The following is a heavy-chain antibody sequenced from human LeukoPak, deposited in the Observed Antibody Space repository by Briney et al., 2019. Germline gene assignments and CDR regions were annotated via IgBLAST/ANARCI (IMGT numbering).Heavy chain of an antibody. Sequence: ASVKVSCKTSGYTFTNFGISWVRQAPGQGLEWMGWTSAYNGNTNYAQNLRGRVTMIIDRSTSTVYMELRSLRSDDTAVYYCARDATDAAYTPMNDYWGQGSLVTVSS. CDR3: ARDATDAAYTPMNDY. CDR1: GYTFTNFG. J-gene: IGHJ4*02. D-gene: IGHD2-15*01. V-gene: IGHV1-18*01. CDR2: TSAYNGNT.